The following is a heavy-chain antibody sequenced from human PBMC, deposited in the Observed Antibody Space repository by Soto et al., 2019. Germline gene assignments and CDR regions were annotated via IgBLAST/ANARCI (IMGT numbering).Heavy chain of an antibody. CDR2: IIPIFGMA. J-gene: IGHJ6*03. CDR1: GGTFSSYT. D-gene: IGHD2-2*01. V-gene: IGHV1-69*08. CDR3: ARDEAQYQLLHSYYSMDV. Sequence: QVQLVQSGAEVKKPGSSVKVSCKASGGTFSSYTINWVRQAPGQGLEWMGRIIPIFGMANYAQKFQGRVTITADESTSTAYMPLSSLRSEDTGLYYCARDEAQYQLLHSYYSMDVWGKGTTVTVSS.